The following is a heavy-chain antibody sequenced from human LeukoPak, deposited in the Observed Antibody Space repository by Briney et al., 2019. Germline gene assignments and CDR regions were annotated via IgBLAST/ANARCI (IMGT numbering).Heavy chain of an antibody. CDR3: ARDFPILGDYVGDAFDI. V-gene: IGHV3-48*03. Sequence: GVSLRLSCAASGFTFNSYEMNWVRQAPGEGLEGVSYISSSGSTIYYADSVKGRFTIYRDNAKNSLYLQMNSLRAEDTAVYYCARDFPILGDYVGDAFDIWGQGTMVTVSS. CDR1: GFTFNSYE. CDR2: ISSSGSTI. J-gene: IGHJ3*02. D-gene: IGHD4-17*01.